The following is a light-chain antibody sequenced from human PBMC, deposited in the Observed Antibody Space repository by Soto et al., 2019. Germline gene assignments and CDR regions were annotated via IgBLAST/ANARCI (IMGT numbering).Light chain of an antibody. V-gene: IGLV1-44*01. CDR3: AAWDDSLKGPV. J-gene: IGLJ2*01. CDR1: SSNIGGHT. CDR2: SNN. Sequence: QAVVTQPPSASGTPGQRVTICCSGSSSNIGGHTVNWYQQLPGTAPKLLIYSNNQRPSGVPDRFSGSKSGTSASLAISGLQSEDEADYYCAAWDDSLKGPVFGGGTKVTVL.